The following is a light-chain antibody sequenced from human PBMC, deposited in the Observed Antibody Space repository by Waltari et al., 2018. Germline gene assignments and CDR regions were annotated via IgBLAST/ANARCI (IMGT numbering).Light chain of an antibody. CDR1: QIVNSN. CDR2: VAD. CDR3: QQYNTWPLT. V-gene: IGKV3-15*01. J-gene: IGKJ4*01. Sequence: EIVMTQSPATLSVSPGDSATLSCRASQIVNSNLAWYQQKPGQAPRLLIDVADTSATSVPARFSGSGSGTEFTLTINSLQSEDFAGYYCQQYNTWPLTFGGGTKVEIK.